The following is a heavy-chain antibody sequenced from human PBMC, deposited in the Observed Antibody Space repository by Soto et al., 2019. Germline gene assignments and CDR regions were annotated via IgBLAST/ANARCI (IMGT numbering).Heavy chain of an antibody. CDR2: IYYSGST. J-gene: IGHJ3*02. Sequence: SETLSLTCTVSGGSISSSSYYWGWIRQPPGKGLEWIGSIYYSGSTYYNPSLKSRVTISVDTSKNQFSLKLSSVTAADTAVYYCARSAVGMRGAFDIWGQGTMVTVSS. V-gene: IGHV4-39*07. CDR1: GGSISSSSYY. D-gene: IGHD7-27*01. CDR3: ARSAVGMRGAFDI.